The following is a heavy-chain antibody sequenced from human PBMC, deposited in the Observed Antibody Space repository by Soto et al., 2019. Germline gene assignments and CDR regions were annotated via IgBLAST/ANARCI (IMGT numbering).Heavy chain of an antibody. J-gene: IGHJ3*02. Sequence: EVQLLESGGGLVQPGGSLRLSCAASGFTFSSYVMSWVRQAPGKGLEWVSGISGSGGKTHYADSVKGRLTISRDNSKNTLHLRMNSLRAEDTAVYYCAKVFRLGGHCTDGECYSGFDIWGQGTMVTVSS. CDR3: AKVFRLGGHCTDGECYSGFDI. CDR2: ISGSGGKT. V-gene: IGHV3-23*01. D-gene: IGHD2-8*01. CDR1: GFTFSSYV.